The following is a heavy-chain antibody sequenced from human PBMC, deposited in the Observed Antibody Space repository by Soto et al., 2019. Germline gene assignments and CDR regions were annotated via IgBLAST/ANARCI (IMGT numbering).Heavy chain of an antibody. CDR3: VRQTPPGSSSHGLDF. CDR2: IYPVDSDT. CDR1: GYSFSSYW. V-gene: IGHV5-51*01. D-gene: IGHD6-6*01. Sequence: GEALKISCQGSGYSFSSYWIGWVRQMPGKGLEWMGIIYPVDSDTRYSPSFQGQVTISADKSISTAYLQWSSLKSSDTAMYYCVRQTPPGSSSHGLDFWGQGTLVNVSS. J-gene: IGHJ4*02.